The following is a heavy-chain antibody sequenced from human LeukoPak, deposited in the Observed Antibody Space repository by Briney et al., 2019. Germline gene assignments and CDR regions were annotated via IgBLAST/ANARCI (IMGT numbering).Heavy chain of an antibody. CDR2: INYDGSNR. V-gene: IGHV3-33*01. Sequence: PGGSLRLSCAASGFSLSIYGLHWVRQGPGKGLEWLAVINYDGSNRYYADSVKGRFTISKDSSENTLYLQMNRLRAVDTAIYYCARWGGTRQFYFDYWGQGTLATVSS. D-gene: IGHD3-16*01. J-gene: IGHJ4*02. CDR1: GFSLSIYG. CDR3: ARWGGTRQFYFDY.